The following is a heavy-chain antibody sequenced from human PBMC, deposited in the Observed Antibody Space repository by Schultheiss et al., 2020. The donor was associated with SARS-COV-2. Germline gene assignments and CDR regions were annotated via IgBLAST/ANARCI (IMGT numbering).Heavy chain of an antibody. J-gene: IGHJ5*02. CDR1: GYTFTSYD. V-gene: IGHV1-8*01. CDR2: MNPNSGNT. D-gene: IGHD2-2*03. CDR3: ARDYGYCSSTSCSSFDP. Sequence: ASVKVSCKASGYTFTSYDINWVRQATGQGLEWMGWMNPNSGNTGYAQKFQGRVTMTRNTSISTAYMELSSLRSEDTAVYYCARDYGYCSSTSCSSFDPWGQGTLVTVSS.